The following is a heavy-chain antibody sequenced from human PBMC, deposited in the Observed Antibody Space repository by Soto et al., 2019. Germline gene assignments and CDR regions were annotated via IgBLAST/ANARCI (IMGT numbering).Heavy chain of an antibody. D-gene: IGHD3-16*02. J-gene: IGHJ4*02. Sequence: GGSLRLSCAASGFTFSSYAMSWVRQAPGKGLEWVSAISGSGGSTYYADSVKGRFTISRDNSKNTLYLQMNSLRAEDTAVYYCAKTATYDYVWGDYRYFFDHWGQGTVVTVSS. V-gene: IGHV3-23*01. CDR3: AKTATYDYVWGDYRYFFDH. CDR1: GFTFSSYA. CDR2: ISGSGGST.